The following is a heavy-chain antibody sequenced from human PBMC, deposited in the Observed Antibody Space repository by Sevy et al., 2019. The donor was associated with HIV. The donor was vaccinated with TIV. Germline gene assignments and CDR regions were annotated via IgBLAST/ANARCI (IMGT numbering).Heavy chain of an antibody. J-gene: IGHJ6*02. CDR1: GGSISSSNW. CDR3: ARGYSSSEYYYYYYGMDV. Sequence: SETPSLTCAVSGGSISSSNWWSWVRQPPGKGLEWIGEIYHSGSTNYNPSLKSRVTISVDKSKNQFSLKLSSVTAADTAVYYCARGYSSSEYYYYYYGMDVWGQGTTVTVSS. CDR2: IYHSGST. V-gene: IGHV4-4*02. D-gene: IGHD6-6*01.